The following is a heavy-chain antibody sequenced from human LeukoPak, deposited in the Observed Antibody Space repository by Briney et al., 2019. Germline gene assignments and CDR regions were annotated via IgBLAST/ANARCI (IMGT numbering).Heavy chain of an antibody. V-gene: IGHV3-23*01. CDR3: AKHSGSYGAYYYGMDV. CDR1: GFTFSSYA. CDR2: ISGSGGST. D-gene: IGHD1-26*01. Sequence: GGSLRLSCAASGFTFSSYAMSWVRQARGKGLEWVSAISGSGGSTYYADSVKGRFTISRDNSKNTLYLQMNSLRAEDTAVYYCAKHSGSYGAYYYGMDVWGQGTTVAVSS. J-gene: IGHJ6*02.